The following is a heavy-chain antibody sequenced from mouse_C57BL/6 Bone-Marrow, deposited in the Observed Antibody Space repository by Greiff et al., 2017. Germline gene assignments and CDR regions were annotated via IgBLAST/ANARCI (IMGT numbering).Heavy chain of an antibody. CDR3: AREGTGAAWFAY. V-gene: IGHV5-15*01. J-gene: IGHJ3*01. CDR1: GFTFSDYG. CDR2: ISNLAYSI. Sequence: EVMLVESGGGLVQPGGSLKLSCAASGFTFSDYGMAWVRQAPRKGPEWVAFISNLAYSIYYADTVTGRFTISRENAKNTLYLDMSSLRSEDTAMYYCAREGTGAAWFAYWGQGTLVTVSA. D-gene: IGHD4-1*01.